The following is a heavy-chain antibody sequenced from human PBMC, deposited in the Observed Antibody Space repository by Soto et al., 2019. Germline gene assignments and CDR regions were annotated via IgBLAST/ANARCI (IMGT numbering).Heavy chain of an antibody. V-gene: IGHV3-43*01. Sequence: GGSLRLSCAASGFTFDDYTMHWVRQAPGKGLEWVSLISWDGGSTYYADSVKGRFTISRDNSKNSLYLQMNSLRTEDTALYYCAKGYYYDSSGYFNYFDYWGQGTLVTVSS. CDR2: ISWDGGST. CDR3: AKGYYYDSSGYFNYFDY. J-gene: IGHJ4*02. CDR1: GFTFDDYT. D-gene: IGHD3-22*01.